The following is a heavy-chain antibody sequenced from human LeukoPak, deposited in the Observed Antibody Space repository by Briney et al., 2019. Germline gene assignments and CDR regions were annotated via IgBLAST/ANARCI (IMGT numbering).Heavy chain of an antibody. CDR1: GGSFSGYY. CDR3: ARAWSYGYSNLDY. J-gene: IGHJ4*02. Sequence: SETLSLTCAVYGGSFSGYYWSWIRQPPGKGLEWIGEINHSGSTNYNPSLKSRVTISVDTSKNQFSLKLSSVTAADTAVYYCARAWSYGYSNLDYWGQGTLVTVSS. CDR2: INHSGST. D-gene: IGHD5-18*01. V-gene: IGHV4-34*01.